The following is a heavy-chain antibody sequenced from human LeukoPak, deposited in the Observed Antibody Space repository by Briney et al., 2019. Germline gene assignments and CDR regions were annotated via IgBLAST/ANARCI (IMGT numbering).Heavy chain of an antibody. D-gene: IGHD5-12*01. CDR2: IKEDGSAK. Sequence: GGSLRLSCAASGFTFSSYWMSWVRQAPGKGLEWVANIKEDGSAKYSVDSVKGRFTISRDNAKNTLYLQINSLRAEDTAVYYCARDSPGYGAYDLGWGQGTLVTVSS. CDR1: GFTFSSYW. V-gene: IGHV3-7*04. CDR3: ARDSPGYGAYDLG. J-gene: IGHJ4*02.